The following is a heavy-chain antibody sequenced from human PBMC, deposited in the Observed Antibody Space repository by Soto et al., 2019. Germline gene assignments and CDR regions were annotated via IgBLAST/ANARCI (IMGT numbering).Heavy chain of an antibody. Sequence: GGSLRLSCAASGFTFSSYAMSWVRQAPGKGLEWVSAISGSGGSTYYADSVKGRFTISRDNSKNTLYLQMNSLRAEDTAVYYCAKDLAGDTAMDYYYYYGMDVWGQGTTVTVSS. V-gene: IGHV3-23*01. J-gene: IGHJ6*02. D-gene: IGHD5-18*01. CDR3: AKDLAGDTAMDYYYYYGMDV. CDR1: GFTFSSYA. CDR2: ISGSGGST.